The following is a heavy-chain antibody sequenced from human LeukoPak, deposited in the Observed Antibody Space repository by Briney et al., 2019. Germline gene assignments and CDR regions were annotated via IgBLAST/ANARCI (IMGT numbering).Heavy chain of an antibody. CDR1: GGTFTNYA. J-gene: IGHJ6*02. Sequence: SVKVSCKASGGTFTNYAISWVRQAPGHGLEWMGRIIPILGIANNAQKFQGRVTITADKSTSTAYMELSSLRSEDTAVYYCARSYCSGGSCYSEDFYYGMDVWGLGTTVTVSS. V-gene: IGHV1-69*04. CDR3: ARSYCSGGSCYSEDFYYGMDV. CDR2: IIPILGIA. D-gene: IGHD2-15*01.